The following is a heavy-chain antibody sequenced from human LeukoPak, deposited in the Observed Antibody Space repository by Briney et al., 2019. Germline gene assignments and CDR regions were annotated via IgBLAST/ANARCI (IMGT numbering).Heavy chain of an antibody. Sequence: GGSLRLSCAASGFTFSSYWMSWVRQAPGKGLEWVANINKDGGEKYYVDSVKGRFTISRDNAKNSLYLQMNSLRADDTAVYYCVKDSPPRYSGSPPAYWGQGTLVTVSA. CDR1: GFTFSSYW. D-gene: IGHD1-26*01. V-gene: IGHV3-7*03. CDR2: INKDGGEK. CDR3: VKDSPPRYSGSPPAY. J-gene: IGHJ4*02.